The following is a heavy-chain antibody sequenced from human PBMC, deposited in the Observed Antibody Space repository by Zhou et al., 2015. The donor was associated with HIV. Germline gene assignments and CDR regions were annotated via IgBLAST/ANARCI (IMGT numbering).Heavy chain of an antibody. D-gene: IGHD3-10*01. J-gene: IGHJ4*01. V-gene: IGHV3-53*01. CDR2: IYGAGQT. CDR1: GFRVIDNY. Sequence: DVQLIESGGGVMQPEGSLRLSCTVSGFRVIDNYMSWVRRPPGKGLEWVATIYGAGQTYYSDSMTGRFTISRDDPNNSLHLQLSDLRPEDSAVYYCVLVSGGIFAYWGHGTLVTVSS. CDR3: VLVSGGIFAY.